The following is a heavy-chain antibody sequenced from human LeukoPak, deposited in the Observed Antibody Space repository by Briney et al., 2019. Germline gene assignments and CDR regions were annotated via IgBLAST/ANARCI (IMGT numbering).Heavy chain of an antibody. CDR3: ARDGRGLGNYFDY. CDR1: GFTFSSHN. J-gene: IGHJ4*02. D-gene: IGHD3-10*01. CDR2: ISSSSGTI. Sequence: GGSLRLSCVASGFTFSSHNMNWVRQAPGRGLEWVSYISSSSGTIYYADSVKGRFTISRDNAKNSLYLQMNSLRAEDTAVYYCARDGRGLGNYFDYWGQGTLVTVSS. V-gene: IGHV3-48*01.